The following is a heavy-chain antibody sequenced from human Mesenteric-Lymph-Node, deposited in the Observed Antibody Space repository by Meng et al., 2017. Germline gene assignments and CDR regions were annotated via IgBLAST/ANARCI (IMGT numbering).Heavy chain of an antibody. CDR3: ARGYSSSWYEDWFDP. D-gene: IGHD6-13*01. V-gene: IGHV3-21*01. CDR2: ISSSSSYI. Sequence: GESLKISCAASGFTFSSYSMNWVRQAPGKGLEWVSSISSSSSYIYYADSVKGRFTISRDNAKNSLYLQMNSLRAEDTAVYYCARGYSSSWYEDWFDPWGQGTLVTVSS. J-gene: IGHJ5*02. CDR1: GFTFSSYS.